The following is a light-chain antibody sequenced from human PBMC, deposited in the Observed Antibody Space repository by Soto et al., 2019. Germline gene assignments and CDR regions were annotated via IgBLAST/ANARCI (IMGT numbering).Light chain of an antibody. CDR2: DAS. Sequence: EIVLTQSPATLSLSPGERATLSCRASQSVSSYLAWYQQKPGQAPRLLIYDASSRATGIPARFSGSGSGTDFTLTISSLEPEAFAVYYCQQRSNWPYTFGQGTKLEIK. V-gene: IGKV3-11*01. J-gene: IGKJ2*01. CDR3: QQRSNWPYT. CDR1: QSVSSY.